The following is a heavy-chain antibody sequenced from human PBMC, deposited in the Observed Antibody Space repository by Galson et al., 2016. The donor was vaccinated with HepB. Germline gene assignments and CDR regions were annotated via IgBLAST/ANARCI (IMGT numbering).Heavy chain of an antibody. D-gene: IGHD2/OR15-2a*01. CDR3: ARRHEYCPPVGCSVDY. V-gene: IGHV3-30*03. CDR1: GFTFSGYG. CDR2: DSMDGRRK. J-gene: IGHJ4*02. Sequence: LRLSCAASGFTFSGYGMHWVRQAPGKGLEWLAADSMDGRRKFYTDSVKGRFTISRDNSNNMLFLQMSSLRTDDTAIYYCARRHEYCPPVGCSVDYWGQGTLVSVSS.